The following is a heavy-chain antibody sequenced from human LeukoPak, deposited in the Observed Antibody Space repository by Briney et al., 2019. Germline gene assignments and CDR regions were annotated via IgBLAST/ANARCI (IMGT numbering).Heavy chain of an antibody. D-gene: IGHD3-22*01. CDR2: IYYSGST. CDR3: ARARGDSSGYYNY. Sequence: PSETLSPTCTVSGGSISSGDYYWSWIRQPPGKGLEWIGYIYYSGSTYYNPSLKSRVTISVDTSKNQFSLKLSSVTAADTAVYYCARARGDSSGYYNYWGQGTLVTVSS. CDR1: GGSISSGDYY. V-gene: IGHV4-30-4*01. J-gene: IGHJ4*02.